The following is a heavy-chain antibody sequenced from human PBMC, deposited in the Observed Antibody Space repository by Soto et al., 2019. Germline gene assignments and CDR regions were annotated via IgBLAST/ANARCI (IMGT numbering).Heavy chain of an antibody. CDR3: APMGV. CDR2: ISGSDNTT. V-gene: IGHV3-23*01. J-gene: IGHJ6*02. Sequence: GGSLRLSCAASGFTFNSYAMSWVRQAPGKGLKWVSAISGSDNTTYYADSVKGRFTISRDNSKNTLYLQMSSLRADDTAVYYCAPMGVWGQGTTVTVSS. CDR1: GFTFNSYA.